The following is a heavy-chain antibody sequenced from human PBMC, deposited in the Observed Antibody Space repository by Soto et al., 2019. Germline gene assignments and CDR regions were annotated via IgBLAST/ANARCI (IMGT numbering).Heavy chain of an antibody. CDR2: IKSDGSST. V-gene: IGHV3-74*01. Sequence: EVQLVESGGGLVQPGGSLRLSCAASGFTFSSHWMRWVRQVPGKGLVWVSRIKSDGSSTAYADSVKGRFTISRDNAKNTLYLQMKSLRVEDTAIYYCARDRPEILNPTDHPMFDYWGQGTLVTVSS. CDR3: ARDRPEILNPTDHPMFDY. D-gene: IGHD6-6*01. J-gene: IGHJ4*02. CDR1: GFTFSSHW.